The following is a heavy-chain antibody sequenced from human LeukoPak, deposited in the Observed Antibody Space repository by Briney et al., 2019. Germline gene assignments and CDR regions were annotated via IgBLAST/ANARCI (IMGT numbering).Heavy chain of an antibody. CDR2: ISYDGSNN. Sequence: PGGSLSLSCAASGFTFSSYAMHWVGQATGKGLEGVSVISYDGSNNYYADSVKGRFTISRDNYKTTLYLQMNSLRAEDTAVYYCARDGQDYYGSGSYLAYWGQGTLVTVSS. J-gene: IGHJ4*02. V-gene: IGHV3-30-3*01. CDR3: ARDGQDYYGSGSYLAY. CDR1: GFTFSSYA. D-gene: IGHD3-10*01.